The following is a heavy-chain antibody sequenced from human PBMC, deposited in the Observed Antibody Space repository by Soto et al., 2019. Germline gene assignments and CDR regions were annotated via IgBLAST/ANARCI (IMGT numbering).Heavy chain of an antibody. CDR1: GYTFTSYG. D-gene: IGHD3-3*01. CDR3: ARAGFRDLLRFLEWLSADAFDI. Sequence: ASVKVSCKASGYTFTSYGISWVRQAPGQGLEWMGWISAYNGNTNYAQKLQGRVTMTTDTSTSTAYMELRSLRSDDTAVYYCARAGFRDLLRFLEWLSADAFDIWGQ. V-gene: IGHV1-18*01. CDR2: ISAYNGNT. J-gene: IGHJ3*02.